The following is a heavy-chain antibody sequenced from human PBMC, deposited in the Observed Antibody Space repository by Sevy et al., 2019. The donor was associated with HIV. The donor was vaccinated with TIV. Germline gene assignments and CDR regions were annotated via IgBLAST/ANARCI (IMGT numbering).Heavy chain of an antibody. CDR2: ISYDGSNK. J-gene: IGHJ4*02. CDR3: ARDRLGSSTSLKIFGVVLL. V-gene: IGHV3-30*04. Sequence: GGSLRLSCAASGFTFSSYAMHWVRQAPGKGLEWVAVISYDGSNKYYADSGKGRLTISRDNSKNTLYLQMNSLRAEDTAVYYCARDRLGSSTSLKIFGVVLLWGQGTLVIVSS. CDR1: GFTFSSYA. D-gene: IGHD3-3*01.